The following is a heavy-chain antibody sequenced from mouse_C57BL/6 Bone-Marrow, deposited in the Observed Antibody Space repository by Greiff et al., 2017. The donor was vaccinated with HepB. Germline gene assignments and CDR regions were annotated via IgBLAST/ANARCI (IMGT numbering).Heavy chain of an antibody. V-gene: IGHV1-55*01. CDR1: GYTFTSYW. CDR3: ARRGNSNYVAY. CDR2: IYPGSGST. D-gene: IGHD2-5*01. Sequence: QVQLQQPGAELVRPGTSVKLSCKASGYTFTSYWITWVKQRPGQGLEWIGDIYPGSGSTNYNEKFKSKATLTVDTSSSTAYMQLSSLTSEDSAVYYCARRGNSNYVAYWGQGTLVTVSA. J-gene: IGHJ3*01.